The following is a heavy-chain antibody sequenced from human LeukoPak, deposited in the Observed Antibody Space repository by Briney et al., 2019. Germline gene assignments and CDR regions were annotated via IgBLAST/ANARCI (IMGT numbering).Heavy chain of an antibody. D-gene: IGHD6-6*01. Sequence: ASVKVSCKASGGTFSSYAISWVRQAPGQGLEWMGGIIPIFGTANYAQKFQGRVTITTDESTSTAYMELSSLRSDDTAVYYCARDSDFLEYSSSYGDYWGQGTLVTVSS. V-gene: IGHV1-69*05. CDR1: GGTFSSYA. J-gene: IGHJ4*02. CDR3: ARDSDFLEYSSSYGDY. CDR2: IIPIFGTA.